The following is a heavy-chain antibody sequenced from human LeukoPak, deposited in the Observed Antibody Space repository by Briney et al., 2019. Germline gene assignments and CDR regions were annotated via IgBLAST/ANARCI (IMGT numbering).Heavy chain of an antibody. D-gene: IGHD3-22*01. V-gene: IGHV5-51*01. CDR2: TFPGWSDT. CDR3: ARSYYYDSSYNWFDP. CDR1: GYSFSNQW. J-gene: IGHJ5*02. Sequence: GESLKISCKGSGYSFSNQWIGWVRQQPGRGLEWMGITFPGWSDTKYSPAFQGLVTMSADKSISTAYLQWSSLKASDTAMYYCARSYYYDSSYNWFDPWGQGTLVTVSS.